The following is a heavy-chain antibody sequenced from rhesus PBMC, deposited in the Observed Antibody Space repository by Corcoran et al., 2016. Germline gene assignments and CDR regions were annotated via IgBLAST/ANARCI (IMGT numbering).Heavy chain of an antibody. J-gene: IGHJ2*01. CDR1: GGPISSNY. CDR3: AREYSNYYWYFDL. CDR2: ISGSGRST. V-gene: IGHV4-173*01. D-gene: IGHD4-23*01. Sequence: QLQLQESGPGLVKPSETLSLTCAVSGGPISSNYWRWIPQPPVKGLGWLGRISGSGRSTDYNPSLKSRVTISTATSKNQFTLKLSSVTAADTAVYYCAREYSNYYWYFDLWGPGTPITISS.